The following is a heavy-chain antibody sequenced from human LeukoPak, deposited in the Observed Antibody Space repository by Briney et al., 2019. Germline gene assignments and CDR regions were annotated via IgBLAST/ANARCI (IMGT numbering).Heavy chain of an antibody. Sequence: PGGSLRLSCAASGVTFSTYSMNWVRQAPGKGLEWVSYISSSGSTVSYADSVKGRFTISRDNAKSSLFLQMSSLSDDDTAVYYCASRGPPTTGYYYYGMDVWGQGTTVTVSS. V-gene: IGHV3-48*02. J-gene: IGHJ6*02. D-gene: IGHD1-14*01. CDR1: GVTFSTYS. CDR2: ISSSGSTV. CDR3: ASRGPPTTGYYYYGMDV.